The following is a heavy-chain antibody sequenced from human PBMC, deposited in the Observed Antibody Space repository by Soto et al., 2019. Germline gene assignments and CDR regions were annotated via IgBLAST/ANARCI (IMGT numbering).Heavy chain of an antibody. J-gene: IGHJ5*02. CDR2: IYYSGST. Sequence: SETLSLTCTVSGGSISSGGYYWSWIRQHPGKGLEWIGYIYYSGSTYYNPSLKSRVTISVDTSKNQFSLKLSSVTAADTAVYYCARARIAAAGLGDWFDPWGQGTLVTVSS. CDR3: ARARIAAAGLGDWFDP. D-gene: IGHD6-13*01. V-gene: IGHV4-31*03. CDR1: GGSISSGGYY.